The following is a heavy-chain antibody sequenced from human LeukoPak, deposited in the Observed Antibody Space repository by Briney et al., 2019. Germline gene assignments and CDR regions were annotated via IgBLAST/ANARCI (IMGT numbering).Heavy chain of an antibody. J-gene: IGHJ4*02. V-gene: IGHV4-39*07. D-gene: IGHD6-19*01. Sequence: SETLSLTCIVSGGSISSTGYYWGWIRQPPGKGLEWIGSMDYSGSTYYNTSLKSRVTISVDTSKNQFSLKLSSVTAADTAVYYCARDISGWSTYLDYWGQGTLVTVSS. CDR2: MDYSGST. CDR3: ARDISGWSTYLDY. CDR1: GGSISSTGYY.